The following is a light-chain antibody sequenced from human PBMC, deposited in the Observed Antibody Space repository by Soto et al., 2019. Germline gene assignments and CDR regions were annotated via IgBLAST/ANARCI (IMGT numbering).Light chain of an antibody. CDR3: QSYDSTLSARYV. J-gene: IGLJ1*01. V-gene: IGLV2-14*01. Sequence: QSALTQPASVSGSPGQSITISCTGTSTDVNGHNYVSWYQQHPGKAPKVIIYEVTNRPSGISHRFSGSKSGNTASLTISGLQAEDEGDYYCQSYDSTLSARYVFGTGTKLTVL. CDR1: STDVNGHNY. CDR2: EVT.